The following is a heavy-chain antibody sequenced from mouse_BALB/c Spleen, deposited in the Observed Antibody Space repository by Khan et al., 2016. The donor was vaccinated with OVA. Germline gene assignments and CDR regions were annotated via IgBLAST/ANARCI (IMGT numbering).Heavy chain of an antibody. D-gene: IGHD2-14*01. Sequence: VELVESGAELARPWASVKMSCAASGYTFTSNTMHWVKQRPGQGLEWIGYINPRSGYTNYNQKFKNKTTLTADKSSSTAYMQLSSLTSEDSAVYYCARRTTGYAMDYWGQGTSVIVSS. V-gene: IGHV1-4*01. J-gene: IGHJ4*01. CDR2: INPRSGYT. CDR3: ARRTTGYAMDY. CDR1: GYTFTSNT.